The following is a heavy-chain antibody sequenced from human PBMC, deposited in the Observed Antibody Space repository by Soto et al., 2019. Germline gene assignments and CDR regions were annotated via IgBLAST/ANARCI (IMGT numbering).Heavy chain of an antibody. CDR3: AKGGRQWLVTSDFNY. CDR2: VSHDGRNT. D-gene: IGHD6-19*01. J-gene: IGHJ4*02. V-gene: IGHV3-30*18. CDR1: GFTFSDYA. Sequence: VQLVESGGGVVQPGRSLRLSCAASGFTFSDYAMHWVREAPGKGLEWVAVVSHDGRNTHYADSVKGRFTISRDSSKNTVSLEMSSLRAEDTAVYYCAKGGRQWLVTSDFNYWGQGALVTVSS.